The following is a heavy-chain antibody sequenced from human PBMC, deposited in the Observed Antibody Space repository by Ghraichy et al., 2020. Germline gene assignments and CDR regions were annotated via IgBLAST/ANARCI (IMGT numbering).Heavy chain of an antibody. CDR2: IDYSANS. J-gene: IGHJ6*03. D-gene: IGHD2-2*01. CDR1: GASISSSL. Sequence: SETLSLTCSVSGASISSSLWSWIRQAPGKGLEWIAYIDYSANSKFNPSLKTRINMSVDVSKSQYSLNLSSVTAADTAVYFCSRFLVVPGAMQYFYYYMDVWGKGTTVTVAS. V-gene: IGHV4-59*01. CDR3: SRFLVVPGAMQYFYYYMDV.